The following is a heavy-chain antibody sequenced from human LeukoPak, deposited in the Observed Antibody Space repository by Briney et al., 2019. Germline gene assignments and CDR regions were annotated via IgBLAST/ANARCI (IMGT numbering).Heavy chain of an antibody. CDR1: GFTFSVAA. V-gene: IGHV3-23*01. J-gene: IGHJ3*01. CDR3: AKDIQLST. Sequence: PGWSLRLSCAASGFTFSVAAMTWVRQAPGKGLEWVSLIGASGESTYYADSVKGRFTISRDNSKNTLSLQMNSLRVEDTAMYFCAKDIQLSTWGLGTMVTVSS. CDR2: IGASGEST. D-gene: IGHD5-24*01.